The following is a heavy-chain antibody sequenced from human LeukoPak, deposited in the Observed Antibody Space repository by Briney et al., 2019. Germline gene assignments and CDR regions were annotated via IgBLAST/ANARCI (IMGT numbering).Heavy chain of an antibody. Sequence: GGSLRLSCAASGFTFSRYSMNGVRQAPGKGLEWVSSITSSSTIYYAESVKGQFTISRDNAKNSLYLQMNSLRDEDTAVYYCARAHTIFWEFDAFDIWGRGTMVTVSS. CDR3: ARAHTIFWEFDAFDI. CDR2: ITSSSTI. CDR1: GFTFSRYS. J-gene: IGHJ3*02. V-gene: IGHV3-69-1*01. D-gene: IGHD3-3*01.